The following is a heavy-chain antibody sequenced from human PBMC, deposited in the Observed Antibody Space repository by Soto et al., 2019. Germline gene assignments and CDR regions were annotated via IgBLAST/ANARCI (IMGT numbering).Heavy chain of an antibody. J-gene: IGHJ5*02. CDR3: ARDSVYDSSGYYRRGSDYVKYNWFDP. CDR2: ISYDGSNK. CDR1: GFTFSSYA. V-gene: IGHV3-30-3*01. D-gene: IGHD3-22*01. Sequence: ESGGGVVQPGRSLRLSCAASGFTFSSYAMHWVRQAPGKGLEWVAVISYDGSNKYYADSVKGRFTISRDNSKNTLYLQMNSLRAEDTAVYYCARDSVYDSSGYYRRGSDYVKYNWFDPWGQGTLVTVSS.